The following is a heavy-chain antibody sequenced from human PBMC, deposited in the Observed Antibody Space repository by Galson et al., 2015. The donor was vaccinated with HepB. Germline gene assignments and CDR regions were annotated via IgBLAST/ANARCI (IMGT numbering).Heavy chain of an antibody. CDR1: GFSFSSYA. CDR2: ISYDGSTE. D-gene: IGHD6-13*01. Sequence: SLRLSCAASGFSFSSYAMHWIRQAPGKGLEWVAVISYDGSTEHFADSVKGRFTISRDNSKNTLYLQMNSLRPADTAVYYCARVLSRYSSSDDGFDIWGQGTMVTVSS. J-gene: IGHJ3*02. CDR3: ARVLSRYSSSDDGFDI. V-gene: IGHV3-30*04.